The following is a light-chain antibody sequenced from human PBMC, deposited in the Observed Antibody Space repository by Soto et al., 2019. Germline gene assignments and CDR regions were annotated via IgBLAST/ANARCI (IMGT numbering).Light chain of an antibody. V-gene: IGKV1-39*01. Sequence: DIQMTQSPSSLSASIGDRVTITCRASQSIADYVNWYQQKSGKAPKLLIYAASTLQSGVPSRFTGSGSGTDFTLTISSLQPEDFATYFCQQTYRTPQTFGQGTKVEVK. CDR3: QQTYRTPQT. CDR1: QSIADY. J-gene: IGKJ1*01. CDR2: AAS.